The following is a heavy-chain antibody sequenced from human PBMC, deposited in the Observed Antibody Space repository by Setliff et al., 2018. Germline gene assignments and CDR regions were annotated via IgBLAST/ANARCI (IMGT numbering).Heavy chain of an antibody. CDR3: VRDLHWGFDY. J-gene: IGHJ4*02. CDR1: FFPFLLSP. D-gene: IGHD7-27*01. V-gene: IGHV3-48*03. CDR2: ILPSGATP. Sequence: PVVSLLLSFSSSFFPFLLSPMNWFLHTPLKLLSWLSPILPSGATPSSAASVKGRFTISRDNVKNSLFLQMNSLRAEDTAVYYCVRDLHWGFDYWGLG.